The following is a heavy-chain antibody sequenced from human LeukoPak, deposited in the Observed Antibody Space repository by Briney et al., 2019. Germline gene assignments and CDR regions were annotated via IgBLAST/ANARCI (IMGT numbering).Heavy chain of an antibody. CDR2: IYYSGST. CDR1: GGSISSYY. D-gene: IGHD6-6*01. CDR3: ARAKYSSSRVYYYMDV. J-gene: IGHJ6*03. Sequence: PSETLSLTCTVSGGSISSYYWSWIRQPPGKGLEWIGYIYYSGSTNYNPSLKSRVTISVDTSKNQFSLKLSSVTAADTAVYYCARAKYSSSRVYYYMDVWGKGTTVTVSS. V-gene: IGHV4-59*01.